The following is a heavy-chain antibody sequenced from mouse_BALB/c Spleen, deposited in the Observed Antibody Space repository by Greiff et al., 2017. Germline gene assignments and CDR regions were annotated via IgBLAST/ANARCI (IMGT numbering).Heavy chain of an antibody. V-gene: IGHV14-3*02. CDR1: GFNIKDTY. CDR3: ARGFITTVVDVGY. Sequence: VQLKQSGAELVKPGASVKLSCTASGFNIKDTYMHWVKQRPEQGLEWIGRIDPANGNTKYDPKFQGKATITAATSSNTAYLQLSSLTSEDTAVYYCARGFITTVVDVGYWGQGTTLTVAS. CDR2: IDPANGNT. D-gene: IGHD1-1*01. J-gene: IGHJ2*01.